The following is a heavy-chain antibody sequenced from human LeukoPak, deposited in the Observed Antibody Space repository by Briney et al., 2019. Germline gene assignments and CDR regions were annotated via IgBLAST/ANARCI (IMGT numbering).Heavy chain of an antibody. CDR2: ISAYNGNT. Sequence: ASVKVSCKASGYTFTSYGISWVRQAPGQGLEWMGWISAYNGNTNYAQKLQGRVTMTTDTSTSTAYMELSSLRSEDTAVYYCARGDSRTGYYYGSGSLAHPRYPPWFDPWGQGTLVTVSS. CDR1: GYTFTSYG. V-gene: IGHV1-18*01. CDR3: ARGDSRTGYYYGSGSLAHPRYPPWFDP. J-gene: IGHJ5*02. D-gene: IGHD3-10*01.